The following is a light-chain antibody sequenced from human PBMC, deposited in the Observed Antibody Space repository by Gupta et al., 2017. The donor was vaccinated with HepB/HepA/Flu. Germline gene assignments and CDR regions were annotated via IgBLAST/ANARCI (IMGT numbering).Light chain of an antibody. V-gene: IGLV3-19*01. CDR1: SLRSYY. CDR2: GKN. Sequence: SSELTQDPAVSVALGQTVRITCQGDSLRSYYASWYQQKPGQAPVLVSYGKNNRPSGIPDRFSGSSSGNTAYLTITGAQAEDEADYYCNSRDSSGNHVVFGGGTKLTVL. CDR3: NSRDSSGNHVV. J-gene: IGLJ2*01.